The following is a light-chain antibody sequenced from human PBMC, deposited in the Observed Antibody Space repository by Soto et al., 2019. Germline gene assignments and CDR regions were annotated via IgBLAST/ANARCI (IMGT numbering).Light chain of an antibody. CDR2: GAS. CDR3: QQYGNSLTWT. Sequence: EIVLTQSPSTLSVSVGERATLSCRASQSVSSNLAWYQQKPGQAPRLLIYGASTRATGIPARFSGSGSGTEFILPISSLEPEDFSVYYCQQYGNSLTWTFGQGTKVDIK. J-gene: IGKJ1*01. V-gene: IGKV3-15*01. CDR1: QSVSSN.